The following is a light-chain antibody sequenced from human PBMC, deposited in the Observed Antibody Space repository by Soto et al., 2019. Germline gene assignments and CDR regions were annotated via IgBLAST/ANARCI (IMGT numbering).Light chain of an antibody. CDR2: EVS. CDR3: GSYTSTDTPFV. Sequence: QSLLSQPSSVSLSPGQSITISCTGTSTDVGGYNYVSWYQHHPGKGPKLIIYEVSNRPSGVSDRFSGSKSGNKASLIISNLEAEDESDYYCGSYTSTDTPFVFGTGTKVTVL. CDR1: STDVGGYNY. V-gene: IGLV2-14*01. J-gene: IGLJ1*01.